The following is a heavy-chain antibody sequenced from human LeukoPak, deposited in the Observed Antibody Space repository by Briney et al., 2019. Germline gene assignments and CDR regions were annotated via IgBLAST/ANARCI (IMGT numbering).Heavy chain of an antibody. CDR3: AKDGGPYPDY. V-gene: IGHV1-18*01. CDR2: ISANNGNT. CDR1: GYTFSSHG. D-gene: IGHD3-16*01. Sequence: ASVKVSCKTSGYTFSSHGISWVRQAPGQGHEWMGWISANNGNTNYAQRFQGRVTMTTDTSTSTAYMELRSLRSDDTAVYYCAKDGGPYPDYWGQGTLVTVSS. J-gene: IGHJ4*02.